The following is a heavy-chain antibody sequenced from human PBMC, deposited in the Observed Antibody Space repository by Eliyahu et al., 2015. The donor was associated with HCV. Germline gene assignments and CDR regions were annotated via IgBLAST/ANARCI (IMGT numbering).Heavy chain of an antibody. Sequence: QVQLVQSGAEVQKPGASVKLSCKASGYTFTGYYLHWVRQAPGQGLEWMGWINPNNGDTNXAQKFKGRVTMTRDTSISTTYMELSSLRFDDRAVYYCARGGRYDWGSYRYSFLDHWGQGTLVTVSS. CDR3: ARGGRYDWGSYRYSFLDH. CDR1: GYTFTGYY. V-gene: IGHV1-2*02. CDR2: INPNNGDT. D-gene: IGHD3-16*02. J-gene: IGHJ4*02.